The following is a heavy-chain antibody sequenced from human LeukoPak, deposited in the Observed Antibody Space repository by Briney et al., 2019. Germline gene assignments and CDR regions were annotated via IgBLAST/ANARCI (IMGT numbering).Heavy chain of an antibody. V-gene: IGHV4-39*01. CDR2: IYYSGST. Sequence: SETLSLTCTVSGGSISSSSYYWGWIRQPPGKGLEWIGSIYYSGSTYYNPSLKSRVTISLDTPKNQFSLKMNSVTAADTAVYYCVRLSVVSPHRYFDLWGRGTLVTVSS. CDR1: GGSISSSSYY. J-gene: IGHJ2*01. CDR3: VRLSVVSPHRYFDL. D-gene: IGHD4-23*01.